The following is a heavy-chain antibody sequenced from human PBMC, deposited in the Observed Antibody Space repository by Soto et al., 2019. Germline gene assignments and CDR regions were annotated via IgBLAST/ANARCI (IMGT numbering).Heavy chain of an antibody. D-gene: IGHD3-22*01. Sequence: ASVKVSCKASGYTFTGHGISWVRQAPGQGLEWMEWISAYNGYTNYAQKFQGRVTVTTDTPTRTAYMELRNLRSDDTAMYYCARDQSHVIPARHYYDTNGPQDWGPGTLVTVSS. CDR2: ISAYNGYT. CDR3: ARDQSHVIPARHYYDTNGPQD. V-gene: IGHV1-18*04. J-gene: IGHJ4*02. CDR1: GYTFTGHG.